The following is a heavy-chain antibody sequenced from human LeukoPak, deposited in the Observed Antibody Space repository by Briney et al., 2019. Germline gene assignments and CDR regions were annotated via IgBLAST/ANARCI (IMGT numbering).Heavy chain of an antibody. V-gene: IGHV4-34*01. CDR2: INHSGST. J-gene: IGHJ6*02. D-gene: IGHD3-3*01. CDR1: GGSISSHY. CDR3: ARARYYDFWSGYYTGGYYYYGMDV. Sequence: SETLSLTCTVSGGSISSHYWSWIRQPPGKGLEWIGEINHSGSTNYNPSLKSRVIISVDTSKNQFSLKLSSVTAADTAVYYCARARYYDFWSGYYTGGYYYYGMDVWGQGTTVTVSS.